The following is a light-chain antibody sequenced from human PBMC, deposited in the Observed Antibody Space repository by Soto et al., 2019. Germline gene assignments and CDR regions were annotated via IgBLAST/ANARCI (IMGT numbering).Light chain of an antibody. V-gene: IGLV2-11*01. CDR3: CSYAGSFTVI. CDR1: SSDVGAYNY. J-gene: IGLJ2*01. CDR2: DVT. Sequence: QSALTQPRSVSASPGQSVTISCTGASSDVGAYNYVSWYQQHPGKAPKLMLYDVTERPSGVPDRFSGSKSGNTASLTISGLQAEDEADYYCCSYAGSFTVIFGGGTKLTVL.